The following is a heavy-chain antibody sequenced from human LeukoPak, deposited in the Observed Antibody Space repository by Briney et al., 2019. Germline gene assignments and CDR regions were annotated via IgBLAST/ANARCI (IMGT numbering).Heavy chain of an antibody. Sequence: SETLSLTCSLSGVSISRGDYYWIWIRQPPGKGREWFGDVYYRGSTYYNPSLKSRLTISVDTSKNQFSLTLSSVTAADTPVYYCGRVAHTATTYFDHWGQGTLVTVSS. CDR3: GRVAHTATTYFDH. CDR1: GVSISRGDYY. V-gene: IGHV4-30-4*08. CDR2: VYYRGST. D-gene: IGHD5-12*01. J-gene: IGHJ4*02.